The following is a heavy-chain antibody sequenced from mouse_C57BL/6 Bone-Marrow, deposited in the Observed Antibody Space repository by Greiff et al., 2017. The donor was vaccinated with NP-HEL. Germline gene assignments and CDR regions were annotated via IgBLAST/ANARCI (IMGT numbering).Heavy chain of an antibody. D-gene: IGHD2-10*02. CDR1: GCSITSGYY. CDR3: ARAYGNYLDY. V-gene: IGHV3-6*01. CDR2: ISYDGSN. Sequence: EVKLMESGPGLVKPSQSLSLTCSVTGCSITSGYYWNWIRRFPGNKLEWVGSISYDGSNNYSPSLKNRISITRDTSKNQFFLKLNSVTVEDTATYYCARAYGNYLDYWGQGTTLTVSS. J-gene: IGHJ2*01.